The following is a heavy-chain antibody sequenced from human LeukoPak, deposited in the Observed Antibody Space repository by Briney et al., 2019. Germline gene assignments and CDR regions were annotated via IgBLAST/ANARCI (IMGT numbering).Heavy chain of an antibody. CDR3: ARVSYDSSGYYYSLYYYYGMDV. CDR2: IIPILGIA. CDR1: GGTFSSYA. D-gene: IGHD3-22*01. J-gene: IGHJ6*02. V-gene: IGHV1-69*04. Sequence: GASVKVSCKASGGTFSSYAISWVRQAPGQGLEWMGRIIPILGIANYAQKFQGRVTITADKSTSTAYMELSGLRSEDTAVYYCARVSYDSSGYYYSLYYYYGMDVWGQGTTVTVSS.